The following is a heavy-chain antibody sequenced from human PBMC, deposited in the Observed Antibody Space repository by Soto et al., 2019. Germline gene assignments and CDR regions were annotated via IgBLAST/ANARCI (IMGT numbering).Heavy chain of an antibody. CDR3: AREIAYGGGSFSLGL. V-gene: IGHV1-2*06. Sequence: QVQLVQSGAEVEKPGASVKVSCKTSGYFFTSHYIHWVRLAPGRGLEWMGRINPNNGDTNSPQKFQGRVTMTSDASISTAYMEMSGLRSVDTALYYCAREIAYGGGSFSLGLWGQGTLVTVSS. CDR2: INPNNGDT. D-gene: IGHD3-10*01. CDR1: GYFFTSHY. J-gene: IGHJ4*02.